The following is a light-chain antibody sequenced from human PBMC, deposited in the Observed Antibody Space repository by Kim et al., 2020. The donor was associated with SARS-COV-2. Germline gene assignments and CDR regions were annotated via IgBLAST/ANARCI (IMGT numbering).Light chain of an antibody. CDR3: CSYVGDSKSP. Sequence: QSALTQPASVSGSPGQSITISCSGTSTNDATYDLVSWYQQHPGKAPRLIIYDLTKRPSGVSNRFSGSKSGDTASLTISGLEAEDEADYYCCSYVGDSKSPFGGGTQLTVL. CDR2: DLT. V-gene: IGLV2-23*02. J-gene: IGLJ2*01. CDR1: STNDATYDL.